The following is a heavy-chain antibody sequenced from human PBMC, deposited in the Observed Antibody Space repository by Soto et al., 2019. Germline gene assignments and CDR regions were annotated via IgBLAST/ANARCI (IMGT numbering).Heavy chain of an antibody. CDR1: GFSLSTSGVG. V-gene: IGHV2-5*01. D-gene: IGHD3-3*01. J-gene: IGHJ4*02. Sequence: QITLKESGPTLVNPTQTLTLTCTFSGFSLSTSGVGVGWLRKHPGKALEWLALIYWNDDKRYSPSLKSRLTITKYTSKNQVVLTMTNMDPVETATYYCAHSYYDFWSGFYFDYWGQGTLVTVSS. CDR3: AHSYYDFWSGFYFDY. CDR2: IYWNDDK.